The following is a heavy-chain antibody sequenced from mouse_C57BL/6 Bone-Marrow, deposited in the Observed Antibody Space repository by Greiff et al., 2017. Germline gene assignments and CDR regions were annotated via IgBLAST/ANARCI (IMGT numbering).Heavy chain of an antibody. J-gene: IGHJ4*01. CDR2: ISNLAYSI. Sequence: DVMLVESGGGLVQPGGSLKLSCAASGFTFSDYGMAWVRQAPRKGPAWVAFISNLAYSIYYADTVTGRFTISRENAKNTLYLEMSSLRSEDTAMYYCARLGYRDAMDYWGQGTSVTVSS. CDR3: ARLGYRDAMDY. V-gene: IGHV5-15*01. CDR1: GFTFSDYG. D-gene: IGHD2-14*01.